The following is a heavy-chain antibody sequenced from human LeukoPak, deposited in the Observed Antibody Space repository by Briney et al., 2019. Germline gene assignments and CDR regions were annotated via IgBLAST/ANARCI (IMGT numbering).Heavy chain of an antibody. D-gene: IGHD1-1*01. CDR1: GFTFSSYA. V-gene: IGHV3-23*01. CDR3: AKDTWSRTYYFDY. Sequence: SGGSLRLSCAASGFTFSSYAMSWVRQAPGKGLEWVSAISGSGGSTYYADSVKGRFTISRDNSKNTLYLQMNSLRAEDTAVYYCAKDTWSRTYYFDYWGQGTLVTVSS. J-gene: IGHJ4*02. CDR2: ISGSGGST.